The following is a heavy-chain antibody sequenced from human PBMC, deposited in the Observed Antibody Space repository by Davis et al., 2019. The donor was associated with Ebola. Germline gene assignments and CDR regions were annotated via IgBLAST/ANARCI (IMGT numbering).Heavy chain of an antibody. D-gene: IGHD3-3*02. J-gene: IGHJ5*02. Sequence: GESLKISCAASGFTFSSYEMNWVRQAPGKGLEWVSYISSSGSTIYYADSVKGRFTISRDNAKNSLYLQMNSLRAEDTAVYYCARVVHFWSGYYIGWFDPWGQGTLVTVSS. CDR1: GFTFSSYE. CDR3: ARVVHFWSGYYIGWFDP. V-gene: IGHV3-48*03. CDR2: ISSSGSTI.